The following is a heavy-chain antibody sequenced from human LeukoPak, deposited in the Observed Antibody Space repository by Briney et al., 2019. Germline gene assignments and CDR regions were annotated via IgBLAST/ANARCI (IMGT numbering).Heavy chain of an antibody. V-gene: IGHV4-34*01. CDR1: GGSFSGYY. CDR2: INHSGST. Sequence: PSETLSLTCAVYGGSFSGYYWSWIRQPPGKGLEWIGEINHSGSTNYNPSLKSRVTISVDTSKNQFSLKLSSVTAADTAVYYCARGRYFDWLLYSHDYYHYGMDVWGQGTTVTVSS. J-gene: IGHJ6*02. CDR3: ARGRYFDWLLYSHDYYHYGMDV. D-gene: IGHD3-9*01.